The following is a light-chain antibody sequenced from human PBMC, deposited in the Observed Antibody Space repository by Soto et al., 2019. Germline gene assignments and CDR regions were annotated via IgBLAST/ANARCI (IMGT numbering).Light chain of an antibody. CDR1: SRDVGGYNY. V-gene: IGLV2-14*01. CDR2: EVS. J-gene: IGLJ2*01. Sequence: QSVLTQHASVSGSPGQSITISCTGTSRDVGGYNYVSWHQQHPGKAPKVIITEVSNRPSGVSNRFSGSKSGNTASLTISGLQAEDEADYYCSSYISSSTFVVFGGGTKLTVL. CDR3: SSYISSSTFVV.